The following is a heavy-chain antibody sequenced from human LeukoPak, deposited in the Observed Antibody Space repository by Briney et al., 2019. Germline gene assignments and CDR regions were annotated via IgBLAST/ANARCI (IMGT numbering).Heavy chain of an antibody. Sequence: SVKVSCKASGGTFRNYAISWVRQAPGQGLEWMGGIIPFFGTANYAQKFQGRVTITADESTNTAYMELSSLRSDDTAVYYCARDLRFAWDYYMDVWGKGTTVTVSS. D-gene: IGHD2-21*01. V-gene: IGHV1-69*13. CDR2: IIPFFGTA. J-gene: IGHJ6*03. CDR3: ARDLRFAWDYYMDV. CDR1: GGTFRNYA.